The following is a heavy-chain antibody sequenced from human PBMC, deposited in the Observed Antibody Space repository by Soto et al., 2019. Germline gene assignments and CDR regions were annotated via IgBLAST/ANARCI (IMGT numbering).Heavy chain of an antibody. CDR1: GGSITSDYSC. J-gene: IGHJ4*02. Sequence: SETLSLTCTVSGGSITSDYSCWSWIRQPPGEGLEWIGHIFDSGTTYTNPSLRSQVAISLDRSKNQFSLKLSSVTAADTAVYYCARGQVIAAQHWGQGTLVTVSS. D-gene: IGHD2-21*01. CDR3: ARGQVIAAQH. V-gene: IGHV4-30-4*01. CDR2: IFDSGTT.